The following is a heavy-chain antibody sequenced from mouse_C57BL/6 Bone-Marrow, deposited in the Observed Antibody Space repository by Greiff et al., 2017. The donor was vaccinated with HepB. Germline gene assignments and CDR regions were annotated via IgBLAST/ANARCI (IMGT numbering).Heavy chain of an antibody. CDR3: ASYYYGSSYRYYAMDY. CDR1: GFNIKDYY. V-gene: IGHV14-2*01. D-gene: IGHD1-1*01. CDR2: IDPEDGET. J-gene: IGHJ4*01. Sequence: VQLQQSGAELVKPGASVKLSCTASGFNIKDYYMHWVKQRTEQGLEWIGRIDPEDGETTYAPKFQGKATITADTSSNTAYLQLSSLTSEDTAVYYCASYYYGSSYRYYAMDYWGQGTSVTVSS.